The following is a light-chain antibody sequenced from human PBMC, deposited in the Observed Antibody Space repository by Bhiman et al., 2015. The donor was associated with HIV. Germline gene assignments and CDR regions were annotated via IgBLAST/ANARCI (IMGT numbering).Light chain of an antibody. V-gene: IGLV3-19*01. Sequence: SSELTQDPAVSVALGQTVSITCQGDSLRRYPASWYQKKPGQAPLPVIFGRNNRPSGIPDRFSGSSSGNTTSLTISGAQAEDEADYYCNCRDSSGNRVFGSGTKVTVL. CDR2: GRN. CDR1: SLRRYP. J-gene: IGLJ1*01. CDR3: NCRDSSGNRV.